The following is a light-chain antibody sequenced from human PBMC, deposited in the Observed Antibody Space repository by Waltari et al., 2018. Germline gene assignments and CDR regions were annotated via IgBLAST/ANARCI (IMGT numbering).Light chain of an antibody. CDR3: QHYDTSPPQIT. V-gene: IGKV3-20*01. CDR2: GAS. Sequence: EIVLTQSPDTLSLSPGERATLSCRASQSVSSIYLAWYQQKPGQAPRLLLYGASSRATGIPDRFSGSGSGTDFSLTISRLEPEDFAVYYCQHYDTSPPQITFGPGTKVDIK. J-gene: IGKJ3*01. CDR1: QSVSSIY.